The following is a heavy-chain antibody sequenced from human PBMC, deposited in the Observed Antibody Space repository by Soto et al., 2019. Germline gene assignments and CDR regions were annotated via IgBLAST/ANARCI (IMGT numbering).Heavy chain of an antibody. Sequence: QVQLLQSGAEVMKPGASVKVSCKASGYTFTNFGISWVRQAPGQGLEWMGWINTYNGNTNYAQKLQGRLTLTTDTSTSTAYMELRILTSDDTAIYYCCVSQVPTSLDYWGQGALVTVSS. D-gene: IGHD3-10*01. CDR3: CVSQVPTSLDY. CDR2: INTYNGNT. J-gene: IGHJ4*02. CDR1: GYTFTNFG. V-gene: IGHV1-18*01.